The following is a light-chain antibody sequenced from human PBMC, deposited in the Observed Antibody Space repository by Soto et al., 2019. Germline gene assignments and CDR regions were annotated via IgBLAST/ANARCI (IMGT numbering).Light chain of an antibody. CDR1: QSVGKNY. Sequence: EIVLTQSPGTLSLSPGERATLSCRASQSVGKNYLGWYQQKPGQAPRLLVYDASTRATGVPDRFSGSGSGTEFSLTISRLEPEDFAVYYCQQYASEPLTFGGGTKVEIK. CDR2: DAS. V-gene: IGKV3-20*01. J-gene: IGKJ4*01. CDR3: QQYASEPLT.